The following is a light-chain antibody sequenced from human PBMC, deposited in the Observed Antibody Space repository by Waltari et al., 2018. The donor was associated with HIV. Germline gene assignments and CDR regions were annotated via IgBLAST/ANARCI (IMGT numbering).Light chain of an antibody. CDR3: LQDGAFPLT. CDR1: QDIRSD. Sequence: IQITQSPSSLSASVGDRVTITCRASQDIRSDLGWYQQKPGKAPKALIYSASTLQSGVPSRFSGSGSGTQFSLTISSLQPEDSATYYCLQDGAFPLTFGPGTQVDV. V-gene: IGKV1-6*01. CDR2: SAS. J-gene: IGKJ3*01.